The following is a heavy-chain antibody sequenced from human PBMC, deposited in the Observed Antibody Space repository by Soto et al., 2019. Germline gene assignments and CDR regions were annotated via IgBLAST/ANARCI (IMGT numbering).Heavy chain of an antibody. Sequence: VPLVESGGGLVQPGGSLRLSCAASGFTFSSYWMHWVRQAPGKGLVWVSRMNSDGSTTSYAESVKGRFTISRDNAKNTVYLQMNSLTAEDTAVYYCARVGRGFWYFELWGRGTLVTVSS. CDR3: ARVGRGFWYFEL. CDR1: GFTFSSYW. CDR2: MNSDGSTT. V-gene: IGHV3-74*01. J-gene: IGHJ2*01.